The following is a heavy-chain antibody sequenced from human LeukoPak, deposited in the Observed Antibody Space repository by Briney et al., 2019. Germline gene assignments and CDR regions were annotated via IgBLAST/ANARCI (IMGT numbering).Heavy chain of an antibody. D-gene: IGHD1-26*01. V-gene: IGHV4-34*01. Sequence: PSETLSLTCAVYGGSFSGYYWAWIRQPPEKGLVWIGTIYYSGSTYYNVSLKSRVTISVDTSKNQFSLNLSSVTAADTAVYYCARLRSPGDFDYWGQGTLVTVSS. J-gene: IGHJ4*02. CDR3: ARLRSPGDFDY. CDR1: GGSFSGYY. CDR2: IYYSGST.